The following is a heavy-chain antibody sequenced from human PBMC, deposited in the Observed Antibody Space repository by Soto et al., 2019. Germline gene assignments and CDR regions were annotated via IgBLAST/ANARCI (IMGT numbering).Heavy chain of an antibody. D-gene: IGHD3-22*01. CDR3: ATVNPYKYDSRGHYY. Sequence: PGGSLRLSCAASAFSFSTSWMHWVRQAPGEGLVWVSRINPDGRTINYADSVKGRFTISRDNAKNTLYLQMNILRVEDTAVYFCATVNPYKYDSRGHYYWGQGTLVTVSS. V-gene: IGHV3-74*01. CDR2: INPDGRTI. CDR1: AFSFSTSW. J-gene: IGHJ4*02.